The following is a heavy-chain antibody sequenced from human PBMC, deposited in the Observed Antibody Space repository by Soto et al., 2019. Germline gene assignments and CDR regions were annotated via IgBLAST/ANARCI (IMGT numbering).Heavy chain of an antibody. D-gene: IGHD3-3*01. V-gene: IGHV4-39*01. J-gene: IGHJ5*02. CDR2: IYYSGST. CDR3: ARQGPYFGVVIIGGMNWFDP. CDR1: GGSISSSSYY. Sequence: QLQLQESGPGLVKPSETLSLTCTVSGGSISSSSYYWGWIRQPPGKGLEWIGSIYYSGSTYYNPSLKSRVTISVDTSKNQFSLKLSSVTAADTAVYYCARQGPYFGVVIIGGMNWFDPWGQGTLVTVSS.